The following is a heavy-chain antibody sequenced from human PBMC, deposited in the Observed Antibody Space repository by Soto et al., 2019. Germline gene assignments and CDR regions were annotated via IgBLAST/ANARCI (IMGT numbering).Heavy chain of an antibody. J-gene: IGHJ1*01. Sequence: QVQLVESGGGVVQPGRSLRLSCAASGFTFSSYGMHWVRQAPGKGLEWVAVISYDGSDKYYADSVKGRFTISRDNSKNKLYLHMESMRAEDTAVCYCAVGVVVATSYLQHWGQGSLVTVSS. V-gene: IGHV3-30*03. D-gene: IGHD2-15*01. CDR2: ISYDGSDK. CDR1: GFTFSSYG. CDR3: AVGVVVATSYLQH.